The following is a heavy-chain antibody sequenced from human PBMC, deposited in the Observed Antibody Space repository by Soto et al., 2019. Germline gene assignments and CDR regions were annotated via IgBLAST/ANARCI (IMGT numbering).Heavy chain of an antibody. CDR1: GGSISSSSYY. D-gene: IGHD2-15*01. J-gene: IGHJ4*02. CDR2: IYYSGST. CDR3: ARGQVVAAQH. Sequence: SETLSLTCTVSGGSISSSSYYWGWIRQPPGKGLEWIGSIYYSGSTYYNPSLKSRVTISVDTSKNQFSLKLSSVTAADTAVYYCARGQVVAAQHWGQGTLVT. V-gene: IGHV4-39*07.